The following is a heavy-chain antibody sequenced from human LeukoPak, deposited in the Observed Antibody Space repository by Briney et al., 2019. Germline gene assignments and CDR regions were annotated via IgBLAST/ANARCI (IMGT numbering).Heavy chain of an antibody. CDR2: ISYDGSTK. V-gene: IGHV3-30*18. CDR1: GFTFSSYG. Sequence: PGGSLRLSCAASGFTFSSYGMHWVRQAPGKGLEWVAVISYDGSTKYYADSVKGRFTISRDNSKNTLYLQMNSLRAEDTAVYYCAKKMGKFNWQTFDFWGQGTLVTVSA. CDR3: AKKMGKFNWQTFDF. J-gene: IGHJ4*02. D-gene: IGHD5-24*01.